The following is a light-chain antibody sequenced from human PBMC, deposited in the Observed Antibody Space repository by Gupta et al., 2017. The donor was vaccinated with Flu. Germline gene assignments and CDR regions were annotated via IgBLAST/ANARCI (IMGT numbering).Light chain of an antibody. CDR3: QFKNT. CDR2: KTS. Sequence: DIQMTQFPSTLSASVGDRVTITCRASQSISSLLAWYQQKPGKAPKILIYKTSSLKSGVTSRFSDSGSGTEFTRPRSSLQPDDFETYDGQFKNTFGQGTKLEIK. CDR1: QSISSL. V-gene: IGKV1-5*03. J-gene: IGKJ2*01.